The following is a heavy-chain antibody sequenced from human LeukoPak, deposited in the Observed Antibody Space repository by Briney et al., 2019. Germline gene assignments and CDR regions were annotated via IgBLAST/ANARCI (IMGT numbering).Heavy chain of an antibody. CDR1: GFTFSSYG. J-gene: IGHJ6*01. D-gene: IGHD2-21*01. V-gene: IGHV3-33*01. Sequence: GKSLRLSCAASGFTFSSYGMHWVRQAPGKGLEWVEVTWYDGRNNYYAASVKGRFTISRDDSKTTVYLLMNSLRAEDTAVYYCAREVAPLYFHYGMDVWGEGTTVTVSS. CDR2: TWYDGRNN. CDR3: AREVAPLYFHYGMDV.